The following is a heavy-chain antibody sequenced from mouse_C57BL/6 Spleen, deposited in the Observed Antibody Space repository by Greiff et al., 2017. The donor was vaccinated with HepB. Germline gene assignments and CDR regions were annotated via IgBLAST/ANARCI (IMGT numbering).Heavy chain of an antibody. V-gene: IGHV1-26*01. CDR2: ISPNNGGT. D-gene: IGHD3-3*01. Sequence: VQLLQSGPELVKPGASVKISCKASGYTFTDYYMNWVKQRHGKSLEWIGDISPNNGGTSYNQKLKGKATLTVDKSSNTAYMELRSLTSDDSAVYYCARRATYYYAMGYWGKGTSVTVAS. CDR1: GYTFTDYY. J-gene: IGHJ4*01. CDR3: ARRATYYYAMGY.